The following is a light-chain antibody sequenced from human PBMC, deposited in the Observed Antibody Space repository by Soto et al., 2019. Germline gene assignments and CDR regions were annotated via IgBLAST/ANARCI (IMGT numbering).Light chain of an antibody. CDR3: QQYSSSRT. CDR2: DAS. V-gene: IGKV3-20*01. J-gene: IGKJ1*01. Sequence: EIVVTQSPGTLSLSTGERATLSCRASQSVSSNYVAWYQQKPGHAPRLIMYDASSRATGIPDRFSGSGSGTDFTLTISRLEPEDFAVYYCQQYSSSRTFGQGTKVDIK. CDR1: QSVSSNY.